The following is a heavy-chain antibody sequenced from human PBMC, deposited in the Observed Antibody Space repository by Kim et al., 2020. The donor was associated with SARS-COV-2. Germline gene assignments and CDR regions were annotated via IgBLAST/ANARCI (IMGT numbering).Heavy chain of an antibody. CDR2: ISGSGGST. V-gene: IGHV3-23*01. D-gene: IGHD3-10*01. J-gene: IGHJ5*02. Sequence: GGSLRLSCAASGFTFSNYAMSWVRQAPGKGLEWVSAISGSGGSTYYADSVKGRFTISRDNSKNTLYLQMNSLRAEDTAVYYCATWFTGNWFDPWGQGTLVTVSS. CDR3: ATWFTGNWFDP. CDR1: GFTFSNYA.